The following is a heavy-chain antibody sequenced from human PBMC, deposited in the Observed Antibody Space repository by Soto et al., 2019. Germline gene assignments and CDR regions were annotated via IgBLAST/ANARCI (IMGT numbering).Heavy chain of an antibody. D-gene: IGHD2-21*02. CDR1: GYTFTSYA. Sequence: QVQLVQSGAEEKKPGASVKVSCKASGYTFTSYAMHWVRQAPGQRLEWMGWINAGNGNTKYSQKLQGRVTITRDTPASTAYMELSSLSSEDTAVYYCARSIVVVTALDYWGQGTLVTVSS. CDR2: INAGNGNT. V-gene: IGHV1-3*05. J-gene: IGHJ4*02. CDR3: ARSIVVVTALDY.